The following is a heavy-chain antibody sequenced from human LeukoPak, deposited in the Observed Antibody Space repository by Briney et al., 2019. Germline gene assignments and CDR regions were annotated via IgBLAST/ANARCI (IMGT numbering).Heavy chain of an antibody. V-gene: IGHV4-61*02. Sequence: SETLSLTCTVPGGSIASGNYYWNWIRQPAGKGLEWIGRIYIRGSTNYNPSLESRVTISIDTSKNQFYLKLTSVAAADTAVYYCARDRQLLEPSFDPWGQGTLVTVSS. D-gene: IGHD1-1*01. CDR2: IYIRGST. CDR3: ARDRQLLEPSFDP. CDR1: GGSIASGNYY. J-gene: IGHJ5*02.